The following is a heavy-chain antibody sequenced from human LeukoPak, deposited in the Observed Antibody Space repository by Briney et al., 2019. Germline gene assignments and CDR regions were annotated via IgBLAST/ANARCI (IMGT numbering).Heavy chain of an antibody. CDR2: ISGSGGST. Sequence: GRSLRLSCAASGFTFSSYAMSWVRQAPGKGLEWVSAISGSGGSTYYADSVKGRFTISRDNSKNTLYLQMNSLRAEDTAVYYCAKDLIAARPVETDYWGQGTLVTVSS. CDR1: GFTFSSYA. CDR3: AKDLIAARPVETDY. J-gene: IGHJ4*02. V-gene: IGHV3-23*01. D-gene: IGHD6-6*01.